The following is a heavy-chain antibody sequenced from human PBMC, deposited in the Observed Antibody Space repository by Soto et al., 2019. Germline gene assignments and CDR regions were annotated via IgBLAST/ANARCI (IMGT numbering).Heavy chain of an antibody. Sequence: QLQLQESGPGLVKPSETLSLTCTVSGGSISSSSYYWGWIRQPPGKGLEWIGSIYYSGSTYYNPSLKSRVTISVDTSKNQFSLKLSSVTAADTAVYYCARQGDWGGFDPWGQGTLVTVSS. V-gene: IGHV4-39*01. CDR1: GGSISSSSYY. J-gene: IGHJ5*02. D-gene: IGHD7-27*01. CDR3: ARQGDWGGFDP. CDR2: IYYSGST.